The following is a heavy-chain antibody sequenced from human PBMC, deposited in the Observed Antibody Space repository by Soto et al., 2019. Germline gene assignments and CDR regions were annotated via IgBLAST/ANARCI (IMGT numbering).Heavy chain of an antibody. CDR3: ARALVVSPFVVVPAAQEKQAFDY. CDR1: GYTFTSYG. Sequence: ASVKVSCKASGYTFTSYGISWVRQAPGQGLEWMGWISAYNGNTNYAQKLQGRVTMTTDTSTGTAYMELRSLRSDDTAVYYCARALVVSPFVVVPAAQEKQAFDYWGQGTLVTVSS. D-gene: IGHD2-2*01. J-gene: IGHJ4*02. CDR2: ISAYNGNT. V-gene: IGHV1-18*01.